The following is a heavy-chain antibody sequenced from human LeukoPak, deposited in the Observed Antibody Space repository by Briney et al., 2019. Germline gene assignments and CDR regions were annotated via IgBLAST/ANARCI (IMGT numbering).Heavy chain of an antibody. D-gene: IGHD3-22*01. CDR2: ISGSGGST. V-gene: IGHV3-23*01. CDR1: GFTVSSNY. Sequence: GGSLRLSCAASGFTVSSNYMSWVRQAPGKGLEWVSAISGSGGSTYYADSVKGRFTISRDNSKNTLYLQMNSLRAEDTAVYYCAKDCYDSSGYCGFDYWGQGTLVTVSS. CDR3: AKDCYDSSGYCGFDY. J-gene: IGHJ4*02.